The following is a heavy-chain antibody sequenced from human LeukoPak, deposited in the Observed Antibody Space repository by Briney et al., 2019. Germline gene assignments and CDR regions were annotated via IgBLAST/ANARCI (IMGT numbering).Heavy chain of an antibody. CDR2: IYSGGST. D-gene: IGHD3-22*01. CDR1: GFTVSSNY. V-gene: IGHV3-53*05. CDR3: ARDSTSYYYDSSGSTFDY. Sequence: GGSLRLSCAASGFTVSSNYMSWVRQAPGKGLEWVSVIYSGGSTYYADSVKGRFTISRDNSKNTLYLQMNSLRAEDTAVYYCARDSTSYYYDSSGSTFDYWGQGTLVTVSS. J-gene: IGHJ4*02.